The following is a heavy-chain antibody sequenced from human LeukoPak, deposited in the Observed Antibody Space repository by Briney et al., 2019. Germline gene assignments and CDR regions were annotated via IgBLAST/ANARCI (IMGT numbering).Heavy chain of an antibody. D-gene: IGHD3-10*02. CDR3: AELGITMIGGV. V-gene: IGHV3-48*03. Sequence: GGSLRLSCAASGFTFSNYEMNWVRQAPGKGLEWVSYISSSCSTIYYADSVKGRFTNSRDNAKNSLYLQMNSLRAEDTAVYYCAELGITMIGGVWGKGTTVTISS. CDR2: ISSSCSTI. CDR1: GFTFSNYE. J-gene: IGHJ6*04.